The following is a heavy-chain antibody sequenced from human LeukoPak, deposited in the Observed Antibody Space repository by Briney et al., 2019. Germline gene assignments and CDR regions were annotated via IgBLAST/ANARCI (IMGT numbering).Heavy chain of an antibody. CDR1: GGSISSYS. V-gene: IGHV4-59*01. Sequence: SETLSLTCTVSGGSISSYSWSWIRQPPGKGLEWIGYIYYSGSTNYNPSLKSRVTISVDTSKNQFSLKPSSVTAADTAVYYCARYMDYYFDYWGQRTLITVSS. J-gene: IGHJ4*02. CDR2: IYYSGST. D-gene: IGHD3/OR15-3a*01. CDR3: ARYMDYYFDY.